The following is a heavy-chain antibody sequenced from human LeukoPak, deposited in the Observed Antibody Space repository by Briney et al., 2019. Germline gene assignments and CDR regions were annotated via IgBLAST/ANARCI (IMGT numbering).Heavy chain of an antibody. V-gene: IGHV1-18*01. Sequence: ASVKVSCKASGYTFTSYGISWVRQAPGQGLEWMGWISAYNGNTNYAQKLQGRVTMTTDTSTSTAYMELRSLRSDDTAIYYCAKDICTSVRCLLYSDSWGQGTLVTVSS. CDR2: ISAYNGNT. CDR1: GYTFTSYG. D-gene: IGHD2-8*02. CDR3: AKDICTSVRCLLYSDS. J-gene: IGHJ4*02.